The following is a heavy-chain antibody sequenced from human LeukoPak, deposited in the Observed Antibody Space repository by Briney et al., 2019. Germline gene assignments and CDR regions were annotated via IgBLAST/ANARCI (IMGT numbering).Heavy chain of an antibody. CDR1: GYTLTEVS. J-gene: IGHJ1*01. Sequence: ASVKVSCKVSGYTLTEVSIHWVRQAPGKGLEWMGGFHPGDDEVLSAQKFQGRVTMTEDTSTDTAYMELSSLRSEVTAVYYCATFRLPGEYFQHWGQGTLVIVSS. CDR3: ATFRLPGEYFQH. CDR2: FHPGDDEV. V-gene: IGHV1-24*01.